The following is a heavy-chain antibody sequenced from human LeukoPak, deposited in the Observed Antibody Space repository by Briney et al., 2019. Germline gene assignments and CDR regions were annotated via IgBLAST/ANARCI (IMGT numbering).Heavy chain of an antibody. CDR1: GYSISSGYY. V-gene: IGHV4-38-2*02. J-gene: IGHJ4*02. CDR2: IYHSGST. CDR3: ARSGTYQYSSTSDY. Sequence: PSETLSLTCTVSGYSISSGYYWGWIRQPPGKGLEWIGSIYHSGSTYYNPSLKSRVTISVDTSKNQFSLKLSSVTAADTAVYYCARSGTYQYSSTSDYWGQGTLVTVSS. D-gene: IGHD6-13*01.